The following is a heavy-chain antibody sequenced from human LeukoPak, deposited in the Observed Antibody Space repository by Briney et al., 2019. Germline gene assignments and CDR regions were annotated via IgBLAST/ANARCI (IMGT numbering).Heavy chain of an antibody. CDR2: TRSKAYGGTT. CDR1: GFTFGDYT. D-gene: IGHD1-26*01. J-gene: IGHJ4*02. Sequence: PGGSLRLSCTASGFTFGDYTMSWVRQAPGKGLEWVGFTRSKAYGGTTEYAASVKGRFTISRDDSTSIAYLQMNSLKTEDTAVYYCANPKRILGAPLYYWGQGTLVTVSS. V-gene: IGHV3-49*04. CDR3: ANPKRILGAPLYY.